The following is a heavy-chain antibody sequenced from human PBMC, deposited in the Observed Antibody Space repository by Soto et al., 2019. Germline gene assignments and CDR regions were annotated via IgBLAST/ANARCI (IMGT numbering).Heavy chain of an antibody. CDR3: ARVEAAKFFAH. CDR2: IFHTGST. D-gene: IGHD2-15*01. Sequence: SETLSLTCAVSNYSISSGYYWGWIRQPPEKGLEYIGGIFHTGSTYYNPSLKSRVIISVDTSKNQFSLRLNSVTAADTAVYFCARVEAAKFFAHWGQGTLVTVSS. V-gene: IGHV4-38-2*01. J-gene: IGHJ4*02. CDR1: NYSISSGYY.